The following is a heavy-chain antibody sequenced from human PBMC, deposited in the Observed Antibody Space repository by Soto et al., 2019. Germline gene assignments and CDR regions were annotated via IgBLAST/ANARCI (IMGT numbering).Heavy chain of an antibody. CDR2: ISYDGSNK. V-gene: IGHV3-30-3*01. CDR1: GFTFSSYA. CDR3: ARDKSLTMIVEGQGAFDI. J-gene: IGHJ3*02. Sequence: QVQLVESGGGVVQPGRSLRLSCAASGFTFSSYAMHWVRQAPGKGLEWVAVISYDGSNKYYADSVKGRFTISRDNSKXTXFRQMNSLRAEDTAVYYCARDKSLTMIVEGQGAFDIWGQGTMVTVSS. D-gene: IGHD3-22*01.